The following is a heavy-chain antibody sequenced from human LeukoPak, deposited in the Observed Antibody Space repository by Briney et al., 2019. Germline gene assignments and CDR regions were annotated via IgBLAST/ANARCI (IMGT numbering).Heavy chain of an antibody. CDR3: VKVYYYDSSGYYVGGTYFGMDV. D-gene: IGHD3-22*01. J-gene: IGHJ6*02. V-gene: IGHV3-64D*09. CDR2: ISSNGAST. Sequence: GGSLRLSCSASGFTFSRYAMHWVRQAPGKGLEYVSGISSNGASTYYADSPKDRFTISRDNSKNTVSLQMSGLRAEDTAVYYCVKVYYYDSSGYYVGGTYFGMDVWGQGTTVTVSS. CDR1: GFTFSRYA.